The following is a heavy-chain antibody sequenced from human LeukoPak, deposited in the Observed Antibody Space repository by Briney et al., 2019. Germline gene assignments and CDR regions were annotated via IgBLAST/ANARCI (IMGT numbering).Heavy chain of an antibody. CDR3: AKDQDDYGGSFDY. CDR1: GFTFSSYG. D-gene: IGHD4-17*01. CDR2: IRYDGSNK. J-gene: IGHJ4*02. Sequence: PGGSLRLXCAASGFTFSSYGMHWVRQAPGKGLEWVAFIRYDGSNKYYADSVKGRFTISRDNSKNTLYLQMNSLRAEDTAVYYCAKDQDDYGGSFDYWGQGTLVTVSS. V-gene: IGHV3-30*02.